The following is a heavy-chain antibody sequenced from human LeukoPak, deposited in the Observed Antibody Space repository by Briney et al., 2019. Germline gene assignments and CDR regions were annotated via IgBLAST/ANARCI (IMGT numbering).Heavy chain of an antibody. CDR1: GYSISSGYY. Sequence: SETLSLTCTVSGYSISSGYYWGWIRQPPGKGLEWIGSIYQSGSTYYNPSLRSRVTISVDTSKNQFSLKLSSVTAADTAVYYCARHGSTVVTPSWFDPWGQGTLVTVSS. CDR3: ARHGSTVVTPSWFDP. D-gene: IGHD4-23*01. V-gene: IGHV4-38-2*02. CDR2: IYQSGST. J-gene: IGHJ5*02.